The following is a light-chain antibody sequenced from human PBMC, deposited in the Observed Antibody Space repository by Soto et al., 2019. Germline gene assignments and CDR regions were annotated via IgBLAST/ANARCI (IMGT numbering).Light chain of an antibody. CDR1: SSNIAKNY. CDR2: SDN. J-gene: IGLJ2*01. Sequence: QSVLTQPPSTSGTPGQRVTISCSGDSSNIAKNYVYWYQQVPGMAPKLLIYSDNQRPPGVPARFSGSKSATSASLVISGLRSDDEADYYCATWDARLSGYGFGGGTKLTVL. V-gene: IGLV1-47*02. CDR3: ATWDARLSGYG.